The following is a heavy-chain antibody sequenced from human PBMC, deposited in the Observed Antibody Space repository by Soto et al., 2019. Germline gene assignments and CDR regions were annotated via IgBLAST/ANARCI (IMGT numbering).Heavy chain of an antibody. J-gene: IGHJ4*02. CDR1: GYTFTSYA. Sequence: QVQLVQSGXXVKKXGXXVKVSCKASGYTFTSYAMHWVRXAPGQRLEWMGWINAGNGNTKYSQKFQGRVTITRDTSASTAYMELSSLRSEDTAVYYCARPPPGYSSSWTGFDYWGQGTLVTVSS. D-gene: IGHD6-13*01. V-gene: IGHV1-3*01. CDR2: INAGNGNT. CDR3: ARPPPGYSSSWTGFDY.